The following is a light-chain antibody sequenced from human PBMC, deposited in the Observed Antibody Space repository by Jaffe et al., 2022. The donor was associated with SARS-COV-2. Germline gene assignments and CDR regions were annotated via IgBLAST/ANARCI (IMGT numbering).Light chain of an antibody. J-gene: IGKJ4*01. CDR2: WAS. Sequence: DIVMTQSPDSLAVSLGERATINCKSSQSILYSSNNKNYLAWYQQKPGQPPKLLIYWASIRESGVPDRFSGSGSGTDFTLTIGSLQAEDVAVYYCQQYYNPPLTFGGGTKVEIK. V-gene: IGKV4-1*01. CDR1: QSILYSSNNKNY. CDR3: QQYYNPPLT.